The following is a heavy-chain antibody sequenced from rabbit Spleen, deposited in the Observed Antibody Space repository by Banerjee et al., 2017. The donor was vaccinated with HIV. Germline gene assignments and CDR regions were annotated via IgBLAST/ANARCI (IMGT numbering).Heavy chain of an antibody. Sequence: QEQLVESGGGLVQPEGSLTLTCKASGFPFSDKDVMCWVRQTPGKGLEWIACIELGSSAFTYFASWARGRFTISKTSSTTVTLQMTSLTAADTATYFCARDTSSSFSSYGMDLWGPGTLVTVS. V-gene: IGHV1S45*01. CDR1: GFPFSDKDV. CDR3: ARDTSSSFSSYGMDL. CDR2: IELGSSAFT. J-gene: IGHJ6*01. D-gene: IGHD1-1*01.